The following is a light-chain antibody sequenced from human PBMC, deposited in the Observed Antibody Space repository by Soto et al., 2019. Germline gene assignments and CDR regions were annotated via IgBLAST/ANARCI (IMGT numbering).Light chain of an antibody. CDR3: QQYNDFFT. Sequence: DIHMTQSPSTLSASVGEIFTITCRASQSISSWLAWYKQKPGKAPNLLSYKASSLESGVPSRLSGSGSGTEFPLTISSMKPDDSATYYCQQYNDFFTFGHGTQVDIK. V-gene: IGKV1-5*03. J-gene: IGKJ1*01. CDR1: QSISSW. CDR2: KAS.